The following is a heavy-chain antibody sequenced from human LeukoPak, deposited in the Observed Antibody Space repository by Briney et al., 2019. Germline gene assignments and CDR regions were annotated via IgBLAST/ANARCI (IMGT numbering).Heavy chain of an antibody. Sequence: GGSLRLSCAASGFTFSSYWMSWVRQAPGKGLEWVANIKQDGSEKYYVDSVKGRFTISRDNSKNTLYLQMNSLRAEDTAVYYCAKDVWQYCSGGSCYSSNWFDPWGQGTLVTVSS. V-gene: IGHV3-7*01. J-gene: IGHJ5*01. CDR1: GFTFSSYW. D-gene: IGHD2-15*01. CDR2: IKQDGSEK. CDR3: AKDVWQYCSGGSCYSSNWFDP.